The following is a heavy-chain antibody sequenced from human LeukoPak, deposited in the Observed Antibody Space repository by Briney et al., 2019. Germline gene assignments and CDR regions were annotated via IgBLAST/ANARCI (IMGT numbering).Heavy chain of an antibody. Sequence: GASVKVSCKASGYTFTGYYMHWVRQAPGQGLEWMGWINPNSGGTNYAQKFQGRVTMTRDTSISTAYMELSRLRSDDTAVYYCARDGGDTAMANFDYWGQGTLVTVSS. V-gene: IGHV1-2*02. CDR1: GYTFTGYY. CDR2: INPNSGGT. J-gene: IGHJ4*02. CDR3: ARDGGDTAMANFDY. D-gene: IGHD5-18*01.